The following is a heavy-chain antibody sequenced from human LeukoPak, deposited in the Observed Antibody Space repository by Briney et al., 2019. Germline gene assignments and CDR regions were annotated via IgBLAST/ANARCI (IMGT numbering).Heavy chain of an antibody. D-gene: IGHD3-10*01. J-gene: IGHJ4*02. Sequence: ASVKVSCKACGYTFTGYYMHWVRQAPGQGLEWMGWINPNSGGTNYAQKFQGRVTMTRDTSISTAYMELSRLRSDDTAVYYCARDSRFGEYHFDYWGQGTLVTVSS. CDR1: GYTFTGYY. CDR3: ARDSRFGEYHFDY. CDR2: INPNSGGT. V-gene: IGHV1-2*02.